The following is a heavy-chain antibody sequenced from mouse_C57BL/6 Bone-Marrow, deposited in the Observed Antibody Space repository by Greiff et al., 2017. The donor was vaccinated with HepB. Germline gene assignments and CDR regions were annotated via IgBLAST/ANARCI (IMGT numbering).Heavy chain of an antibody. CDR1: GFTFSDYG. CDR3: ARHHGSRAMDY. D-gene: IGHD1-1*01. Sequence: DVQLVESGGGLVQPGGSLKLSCAASGFTFSDYGMAWVRQAPRKGPEWVAFISNLAYSIYYADTVTGRFTISRENAKNTLYLEMSSLRSEDTAMYYCARHHGSRAMDYWGQGTSVTVSS. CDR2: ISNLAYSI. J-gene: IGHJ4*01. V-gene: IGHV5-15*01.